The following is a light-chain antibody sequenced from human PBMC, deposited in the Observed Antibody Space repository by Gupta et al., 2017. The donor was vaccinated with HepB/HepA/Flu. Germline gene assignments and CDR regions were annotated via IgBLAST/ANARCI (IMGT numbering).Light chain of an antibody. CDR2: QVS. J-gene: IGKJ4*01. V-gene: IGKV2-30*01. CDR3: VQGTHWPT. Sequence: VVFTQSPLSLPATLGQPASISCRSSQSLVFSDGNTFLHWFQQRPGQSPRRLLYQVSKRDSGVPERFSGSGSGTDFTLRISRVEAEDVAIYYCVQGTHWPTFGGGTKVEIK. CDR1: QSLVFSDGNTF.